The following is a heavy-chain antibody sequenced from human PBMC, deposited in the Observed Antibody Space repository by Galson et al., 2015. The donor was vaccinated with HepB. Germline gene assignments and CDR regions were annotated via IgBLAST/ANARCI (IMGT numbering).Heavy chain of an antibody. CDR2: IIPIFGTA. D-gene: IGHD3-3*01. Sequence: SVKVSCKASGGTFSSYAISWVRQAPGQGLEWMGGIIPIFGTANYAQKFQGRVTITADESTSTAYMELSSLRSEDTAVYYCGGHGAIFGVVTYAFDIWGQGTMVTVSS. CDR3: GGHGAIFGVVTYAFDI. V-gene: IGHV1-69*13. CDR1: GGTFSSYA. J-gene: IGHJ3*02.